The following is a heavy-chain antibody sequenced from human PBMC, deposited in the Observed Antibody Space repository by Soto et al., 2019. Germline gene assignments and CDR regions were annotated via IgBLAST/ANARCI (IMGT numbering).Heavy chain of an antibody. CDR1: GFTFDDYA. D-gene: IGHD5-18*01. V-gene: IGHV3-9*01. Sequence: EVQVVESGGGLVQPGRSLRLSCAASGFTFDDYAMHWVRQAPGKGLEWVSGISWNSGSIGYADSVRGRFTISRDNAKNSLYLQMNSLRAEDTALYYCAKDDGYRTYYYQGMDVWGQGTTVTVSS. CDR3: AKDDGYRTYYYQGMDV. CDR2: ISWNSGSI. J-gene: IGHJ6*02.